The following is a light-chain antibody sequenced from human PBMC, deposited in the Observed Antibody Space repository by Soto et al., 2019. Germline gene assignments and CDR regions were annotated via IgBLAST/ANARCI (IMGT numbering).Light chain of an antibody. CDR1: QSVSTNF. J-gene: IGKJ1*01. CDR2: GAS. Sequence: ELVLTQSPGTLSLSPGEGATLSCRASQSVSTNFFAWNQQKPGQAPRLLIYGASTRATGIPDRFSGSGSGTDFTLTISRLEPEDFAVYYCQQYGRTSWTFGQGTKVDIK. CDR3: QQYGRTSWT. V-gene: IGKV3-20*01.